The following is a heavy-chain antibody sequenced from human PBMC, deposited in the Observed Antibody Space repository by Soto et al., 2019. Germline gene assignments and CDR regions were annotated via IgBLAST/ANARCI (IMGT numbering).Heavy chain of an antibody. CDR1: GFTFSSYS. V-gene: IGHV3-21*01. J-gene: IGHJ3*02. Sequence: GGSLRLSCAASGFTFSSYSMNWVRQAPGKGLEWVSSISSSSSYIYYADSVKGRFTISRDNAKNSLYLQMNSLRAEDTAVYYCARAAQTIAARLGAFDIWGQGTMVTVSS. D-gene: IGHD6-6*01. CDR3: ARAAQTIAARLGAFDI. CDR2: ISSSSSYI.